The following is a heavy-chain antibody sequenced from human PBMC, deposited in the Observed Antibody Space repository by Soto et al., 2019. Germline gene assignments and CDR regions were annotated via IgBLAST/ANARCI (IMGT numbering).Heavy chain of an antibody. CDR1: GYTFTSSG. D-gene: IGHD3-22*01. J-gene: IGHJ4*02. V-gene: IGHV1-18*01. CDR3: ARSTITMIVVVITPLDY. CDR2: ISAYNGNT. Sequence: ASVKVSCKASGYTFTSSGISWLRQAPGQGLEWMGWISAYNGNTNYAQKLQGRVTMTTDTSTSTAYMELRSLRSDDTAVYYCARSTITMIVVVITPLDYWGQGTLVTVSS.